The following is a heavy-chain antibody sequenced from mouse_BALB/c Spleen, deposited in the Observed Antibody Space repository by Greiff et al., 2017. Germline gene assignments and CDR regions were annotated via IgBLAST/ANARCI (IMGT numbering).Heavy chain of an antibody. CDR1: GYTFTDYY. Sequence: VQLQQSGPELVKPGASVKMSCKASGYTFTDYYMQWVKQSHGKSLEWIGDINPNNGDTFYNQKFKGKATLTVDKSSSTAYMQLNSLTSEDSAVYYCARTGGYSWFAYWGQGTLLTVSA. V-gene: IGHV1-34*01. D-gene: IGHD1-1*02. CDR3: ARTGGYSWFAY. CDR2: INPNNGDT. J-gene: IGHJ3*01.